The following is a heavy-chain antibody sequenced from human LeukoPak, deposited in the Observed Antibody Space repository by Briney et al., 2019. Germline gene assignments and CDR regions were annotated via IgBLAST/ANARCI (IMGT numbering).Heavy chain of an antibody. V-gene: IGHV3-30-3*01. Sequence: SCKASGYTFTSYYMHWVRQAPGKGLEWVAVISYDGSNKYYADSVKGRFTISRDNSKNTLYLQMNSLRAEDTAVYYCARGYYYDSSGYPPLDWGQGTLVTVSS. J-gene: IGHJ4*02. CDR3: ARGYYYDSSGYPPLD. CDR2: ISYDGSNK. D-gene: IGHD3-22*01. CDR1: GYTFTSYY.